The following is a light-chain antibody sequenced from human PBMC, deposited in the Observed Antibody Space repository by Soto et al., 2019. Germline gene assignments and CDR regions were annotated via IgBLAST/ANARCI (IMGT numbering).Light chain of an antibody. CDR3: QHSGSSPRT. V-gene: IGKV3-20*01. J-gene: IGKJ3*01. Sequence: EVVLTQSPATLSLSPGEGATLSCRASESVGSPNLAWYQQKPGQAPRLLFYDVSRRATGVPDRFSGSGSGADFTLTIRRLAPQDFEVYYCQHSGSSPRTFGPGTRWIS. CDR1: ESVGSPN. CDR2: DVS.